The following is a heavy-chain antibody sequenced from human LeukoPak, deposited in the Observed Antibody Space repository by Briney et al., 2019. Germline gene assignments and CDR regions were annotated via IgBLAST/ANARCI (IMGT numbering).Heavy chain of an antibody. J-gene: IGHJ4*02. CDR2: IYPGDSDT. CDR3: ATLSYYNSWSGYDY. CDR1: EYSFTSYW. Sequence: GESLKISCKGFEYSFTSYWIGCVRQMPGKGLEWAGIIYPGDSDTKYSPSFQGQVTISADKSINTAYLQWSSLKASDTAIYYCATLSYYNSWSGYDYWGQGTLVTVSS. V-gene: IGHV5-51*01. D-gene: IGHD3-3*01.